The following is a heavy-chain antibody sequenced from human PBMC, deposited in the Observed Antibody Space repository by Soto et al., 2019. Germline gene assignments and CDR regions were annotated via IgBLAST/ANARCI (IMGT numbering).Heavy chain of an antibody. Sequence: QGQLVESGGGVVQPGESLRLTCEDSGSAFTTDAIHWVRQAPGKGLEWVAGISFDGTNQYYADAVEGRFTLSRSKSRTTMYLQMSSLTAEDTAVYYCAKIKRPVPGTDAFDIWGQGTMVTVSS. D-gene: IGHD6-19*01. J-gene: IGHJ3*02. CDR3: AKIKRPVPGTDAFDI. V-gene: IGHV3-30*18. CDR2: ISFDGTNQ. CDR1: GSAFTTDA.